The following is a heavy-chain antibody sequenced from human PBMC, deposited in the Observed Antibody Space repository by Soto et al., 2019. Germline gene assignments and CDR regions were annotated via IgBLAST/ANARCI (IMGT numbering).Heavy chain of an antibody. Sequence: GESLKISCKASGYTFTNDWINWVRQMPGKGLEWMGIIHPGGSDTRYSPSFQGQVTISADESLSTAYLQWSSLKASDTAMYYCARGDSGWSQFDYWAQGTLVTVSS. CDR1: GYTFTNDW. CDR2: IHPGGSDT. CDR3: ARGDSGWSQFDY. J-gene: IGHJ4*02. V-gene: IGHV5-51*01. D-gene: IGHD6-19*01.